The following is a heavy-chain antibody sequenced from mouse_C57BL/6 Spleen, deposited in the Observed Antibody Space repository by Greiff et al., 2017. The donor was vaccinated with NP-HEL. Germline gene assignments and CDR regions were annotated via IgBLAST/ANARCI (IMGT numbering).Heavy chain of an antibody. V-gene: IGHV14-1*01. CDR1: GFNFKDYY. CDR2: IDPEDGDT. D-gene: IGHD1-1*01. CDR3: TTSDTTVLDY. Sequence: VQLQQSGAELVRPGASVKLSCTASGFNFKDYYMHWVQQRPEQCLEWIGRIDPEDGDTEYAPKFQGKATMTADTSSNTAYLQLSSLTSEDTAVYYCTTSDTTVLDYWGQGTTLTVSS. J-gene: IGHJ2*01.